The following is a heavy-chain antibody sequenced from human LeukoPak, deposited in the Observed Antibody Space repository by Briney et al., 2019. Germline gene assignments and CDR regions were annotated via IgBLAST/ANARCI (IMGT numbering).Heavy chain of an antibody. CDR3: ARQLRCFEWVGYFDL. J-gene: IGHJ2*01. CDR2: IYFSGNT. V-gene: IGHV4-39*01. Sequence: SETLSLTCTVSGGSISTSSYYWGWIRQPPGKGLEWIGSIYFSGNTHFNPSLKSRVTLSVDTTKKQFSLSLASVTAADTAVYYCARQLRCFEWVGYFDLWGRGTLVTVSS. CDR1: GGSISTSSYY. D-gene: IGHD3-3*01.